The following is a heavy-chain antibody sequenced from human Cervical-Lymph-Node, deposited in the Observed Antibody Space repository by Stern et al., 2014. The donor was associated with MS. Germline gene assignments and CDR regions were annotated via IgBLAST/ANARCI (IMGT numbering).Heavy chain of an antibody. CDR1: GYTFTDYY. D-gene: IGHD5-12*01. J-gene: IGHJ3*01. CDR2: INPDGGGT. Sequence: DQLVESGAAVKKPGASVNDSRKASGYTFTDYYIHWVRQAPGEGLERMGRINPDGGGTSSAPKLQRHVTMTKDTSITTAYMELNSLGSDDTALYYCTRDLVGYDAFDVWGQGTRVIVSS. CDR3: TRDLVGYDAFDV. V-gene: IGHV1-2*06.